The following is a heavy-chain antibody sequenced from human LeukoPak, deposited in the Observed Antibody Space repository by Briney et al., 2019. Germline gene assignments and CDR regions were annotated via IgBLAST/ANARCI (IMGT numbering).Heavy chain of an antibody. CDR1: GFTFSSYG. J-gene: IGHJ4*02. D-gene: IGHD4-17*01. CDR2: IWYDGSNK. CDR3: AKYGDYKDFDY. V-gene: IGHV3-33*06. Sequence: GGSLRLSCAASGFTFSSYGMHWVRQAPGKGLEWVAVIWYDGSNKYYADSVKGRFTISRDNSKNTLYLQMNSLRAENTAVYYCAKYGDYKDFDYWGQGTLVTVSS.